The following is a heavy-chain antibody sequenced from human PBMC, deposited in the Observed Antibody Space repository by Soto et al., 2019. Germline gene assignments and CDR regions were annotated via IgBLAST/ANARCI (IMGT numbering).Heavy chain of an antibody. D-gene: IGHD3-3*01. CDR3: ARVAILAGDAFDI. J-gene: IGHJ3*02. CDR1: GFTVSSNY. V-gene: IGHV3-66*01. CDR2: IYSGGST. Sequence: GGSLRLSCAASGFTVSSNYMSWVRQAPGKGLEWVSVIYSGGSTYYADSVKGRFTISRDNSKNTLYLQMNSLRAEDTAVYYCARVAILAGDAFDIWGQGTMVTVSS.